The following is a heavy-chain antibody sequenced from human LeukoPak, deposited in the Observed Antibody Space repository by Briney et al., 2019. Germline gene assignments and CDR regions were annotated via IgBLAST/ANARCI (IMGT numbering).Heavy chain of an antibody. CDR1: AYTFTDYY. D-gene: IGHD2-15*01. V-gene: IGHV1-8*02. Sequence: ASVKVSCKASAYTFTDYYMHWVRQAPGQGLEWMGWMNPNSGNTGYAQKFQGRVTMTRNTSISTAYMELSSLRSEDTAVYYCARHYCSGGSCYTDYWGQGPLVTVSS. J-gene: IGHJ4*02. CDR3: ARHYCSGGSCYTDY. CDR2: MNPNSGNT.